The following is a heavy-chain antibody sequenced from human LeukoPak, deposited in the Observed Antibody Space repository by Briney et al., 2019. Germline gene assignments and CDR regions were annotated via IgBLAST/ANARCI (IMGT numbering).Heavy chain of an antibody. CDR1: GYTFTSYD. J-gene: IGHJ4*02. D-gene: IGHD3-22*01. V-gene: IGHV1-8*01. CDR3: ATEYQYYYDSSGSVV. CDR2: MNPNSGNT. Sequence: ASVKVSCKASGYTFTSYDINWVRQATGQGLEWMGWMNPNSGNTGYAQKFQGRVIMTRNTSISTAYMELSSLRSEDTAVYYCATEYQYYYDSSGSVVWGQGTLVTVSS.